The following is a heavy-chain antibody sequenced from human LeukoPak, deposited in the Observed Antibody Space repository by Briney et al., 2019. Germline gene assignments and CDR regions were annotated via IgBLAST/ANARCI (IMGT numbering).Heavy chain of an antibody. D-gene: IGHD2-21*02. Sequence: GGSLRLSCAASGFTFSSYWMSWVRQAPGKGLEWVANIKQDGSEKYYVDSVKGRFTISRDNAKNSLYLQMNSLRAEDTAVYYCARLPVPGVTTYYYYYMDVWGKGTTVTVSS. CDR2: IKQDGSEK. J-gene: IGHJ6*03. V-gene: IGHV3-7*01. CDR3: ARLPVPGVTTYYYYYMDV. CDR1: GFTFSSYW.